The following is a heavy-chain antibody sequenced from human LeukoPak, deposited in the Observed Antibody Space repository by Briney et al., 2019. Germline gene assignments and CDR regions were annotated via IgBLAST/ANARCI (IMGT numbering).Heavy chain of an antibody. V-gene: IGHV4-38-2*02. CDR2: IHRSGST. J-gene: IGHJ5*02. D-gene: IGHD5-18*01. Sequence: PSETLSLTCTVSGYSISRGYYWGWIRQPPGKGLEWIGNIHRSGSTYYNPSLKSRVTISVDMSKNQFSLQLSSVTAADTAVYYCARASGYSYGWNWFDPWGQGTLVTVSS. CDR1: GYSISRGYY. CDR3: ARASGYSYGWNWFDP.